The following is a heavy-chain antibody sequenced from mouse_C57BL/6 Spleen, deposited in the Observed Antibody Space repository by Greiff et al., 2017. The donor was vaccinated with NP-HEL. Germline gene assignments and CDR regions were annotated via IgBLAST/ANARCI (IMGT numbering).Heavy chain of an antibody. CDR2: IWWDDDK. CDR3: AREDSTMITTEGFAY. D-gene: IGHD2-4*01. CDR1: GFSLSTFGMG. Sequence: QVTLKESGPGILQPFQTLSLTCSFSGFSLSTFGMGVGWIRQPSGKGLEWLAHIWWDDDKYYNPALKSRLTISKDTSKNQVFLKIANVDTADTATYYCAREDSTMITTEGFAYWGQGTLVTVSA. J-gene: IGHJ3*01. V-gene: IGHV8-8*01.